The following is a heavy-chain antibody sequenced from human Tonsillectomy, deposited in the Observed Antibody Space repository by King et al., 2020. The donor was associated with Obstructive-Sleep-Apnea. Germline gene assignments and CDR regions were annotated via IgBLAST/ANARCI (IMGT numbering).Heavy chain of an antibody. J-gene: IGHJ4*02. CDR3: ATHTTAWRPVDS. CDR1: GDSLSSSSYY. CDR2: IYNRGST. D-gene: IGHD1-14*01. V-gene: IGHV4-39*01. Sequence: LQLQESGPGLVKPSETLSLTCTVSGDSLSSSSYYWVWIRQPPGKGLEWIGGIYNRGSTYYNPSLKSRVTIPVDTSKNQFSLKLGSVTAADTAVYYCATHTTAWRPVDSWGQGTLVTVSS.